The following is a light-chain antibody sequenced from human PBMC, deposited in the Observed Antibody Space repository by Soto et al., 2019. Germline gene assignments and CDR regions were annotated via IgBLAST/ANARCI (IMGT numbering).Light chain of an antibody. CDR3: QQRVNWPPT. CDR1: QSISDY. J-gene: IGKJ4*01. Sequence: ELVLTQSPATLSLSPGERATLSCRAGQSISDYLAWYQQRPGQAPRLLIFDASNRATGVPDRFSGGGSGTDFPLLISSLEPEDFSFYYCQQRVNWPPTFGGGTNVEI. V-gene: IGKV3-11*01. CDR2: DAS.